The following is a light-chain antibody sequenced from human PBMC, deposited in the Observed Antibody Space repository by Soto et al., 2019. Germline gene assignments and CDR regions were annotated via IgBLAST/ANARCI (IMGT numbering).Light chain of an antibody. CDR3: AAWDESLNGQV. V-gene: IGLV1-44*01. CDR1: SSNIGGQT. CDR2: SGH. Sequence: QSVLTQPPSVSGTPGQSVTISCSGSSSNIGGQTVSWYQQLPGTAPNLLIYSGHQRPSGVPDRFSASKSGSLASLAISGLQSEDEGDYYCAAWDESLNGQVFGGGTKLTVL. J-gene: IGLJ3*02.